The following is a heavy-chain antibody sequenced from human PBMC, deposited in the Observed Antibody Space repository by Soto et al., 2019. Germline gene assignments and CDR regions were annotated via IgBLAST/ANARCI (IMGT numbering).Heavy chain of an antibody. J-gene: IGHJ4*02. CDR1: GGSISSSNW. D-gene: IGHD6-6*01. Sequence: QVQLQESGPGLVKPSGTLSLTCAVSGGSISSSNWWSWVRQPPGKGLEWIGEIYHSGSTNYNPSLKSRVTISVDKSKLQFSLKLSSVTAADTAVYYCARARPLPSIRRPGHLDYWGQGTLVTVSS. CDR2: IYHSGST. CDR3: ARARPLPSIRRPGHLDY. V-gene: IGHV4-4*02.